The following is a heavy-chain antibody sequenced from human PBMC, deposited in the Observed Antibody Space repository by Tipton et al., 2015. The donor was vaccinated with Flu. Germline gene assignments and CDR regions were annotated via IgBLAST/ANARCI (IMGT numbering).Heavy chain of an antibody. CDR3: ASGPST. Sequence: QSGAEVKKTGASVKVSCKAPAHIFIGYYIHWVRQAPGQGLEWLGRINPNSGGTNYAQKFQGRLTLTRDTSINTVYMELSRLRSDDTAEYYCASGPSTRGQGTLVTVSS. CDR2: INPNSGGT. V-gene: IGHV1-2*06. D-gene: IGHD5/OR15-5a*01. CDR1: AHIFIGYY. J-gene: IGHJ4*02.